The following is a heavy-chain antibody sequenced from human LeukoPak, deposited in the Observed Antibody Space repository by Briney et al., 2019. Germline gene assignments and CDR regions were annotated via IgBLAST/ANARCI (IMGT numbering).Heavy chain of an antibody. J-gene: IGHJ4*02. CDR3: AKDNSPYCGGDYPNRYFDY. CDR1: GFTVSSNY. V-gene: IGHV3-53*05. CDR2: IYSGDST. Sequence: GGSLRLSCAASGFTVSSNYMTWVRRAPGKGLEWVSVIYSGDSTNYADSVKGRFTISRDNSKNTLYLQMNSLRAEDTAVYYCAKDNSPYCGGDYPNRYFDYWGQGTLVTVSS. D-gene: IGHD2-21*02.